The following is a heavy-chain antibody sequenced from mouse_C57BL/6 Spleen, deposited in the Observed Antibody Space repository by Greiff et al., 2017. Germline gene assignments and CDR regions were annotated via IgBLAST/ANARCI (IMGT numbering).Heavy chain of an antibody. CDR1: GYPFTDYN. V-gene: IGHV1-22*01. Sequence: EVQLQQSGPELVKPGASVKMSCKASGYPFTDYNMHWVKQSHGKSLEWIGYINPNNGGTSYNQKFKGKATLTVNKASSTAYMELRSLTSEDSAVYYGAIGGYWYFDVWGTGTTVTVSS. J-gene: IGHJ1*03. D-gene: IGHD3-1*01. CDR2: INPNNGGT. CDR3: AIGGYWYFDV.